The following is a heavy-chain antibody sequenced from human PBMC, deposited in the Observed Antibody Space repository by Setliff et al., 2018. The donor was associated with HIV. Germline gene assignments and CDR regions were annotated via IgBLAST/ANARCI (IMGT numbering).Heavy chain of an antibody. J-gene: IGHJ5*02. V-gene: IGHV4-38-2*01. CDR3: AKVVGALRADWFDP. D-gene: IGHD1-26*01. CDR2: IYHSGTT. CDR1: GYSISSGYY. Sequence: SETLSLTCAVSGYSISSGYYWGWIRQPPGKGLEWVGSIYHSGTTYYNPSLKSRVTISVDTSKNLFSLKLSSVTAADTAVYYCAKVVGALRADWFDPWGQGTLVTVSS.